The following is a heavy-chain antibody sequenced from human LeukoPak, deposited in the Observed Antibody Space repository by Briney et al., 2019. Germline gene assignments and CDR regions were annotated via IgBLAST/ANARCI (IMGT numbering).Heavy chain of an antibody. D-gene: IGHD6-13*01. J-gene: IGHJ5*02. Sequence: PGGSLRLSCTASGFTFSDYDMNWVRQAPGKGLEWVSSICGRRSHIYYADSVKGRFTISRDNAKNSLYIQMNSLRDEDTAVYYCGRAFPPLRTAAAGDLWGQGTLVTVSS. CDR2: ICGRRSHI. CDR1: GFTFSDYD. V-gene: IGHV3-21*06. CDR3: GRAFPPLRTAAAGDL.